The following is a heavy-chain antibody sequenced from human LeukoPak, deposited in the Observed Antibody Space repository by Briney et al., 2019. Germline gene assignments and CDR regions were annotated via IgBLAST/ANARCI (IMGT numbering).Heavy chain of an antibody. Sequence: PSETLSLTCAVYGGSFSGYYWSWIRQPPGKGLEWIGTIYSSGSTYYNPSLKSRVTISVDTPKNQFSLKLSSVTAPDTALYYCASHVIVVVVAATQLDNWFDPWGQGTLVTVSS. CDR3: ASHVIVVVVAATQLDNWFDP. J-gene: IGHJ5*02. CDR1: GGSFSGYY. D-gene: IGHD2-15*01. V-gene: IGHV4-34*01. CDR2: IYSSGST.